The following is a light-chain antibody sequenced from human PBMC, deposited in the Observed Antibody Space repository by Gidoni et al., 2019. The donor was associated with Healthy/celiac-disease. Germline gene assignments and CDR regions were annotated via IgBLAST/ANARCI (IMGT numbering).Light chain of an antibody. J-gene: IGLJ2*01. Sequence: QSALTQPASVSGSPGQSITIPCTGTSSYVGSYNLVSWYQQHPGKAPKLMIYEVSKRPSGVSNRFSGSKSGNTASLTISGLQAEDEADYYCCSYAGSSTHVVFGGGTKLTVL. CDR3: CSYAGSSTHVV. V-gene: IGLV2-23*02. CDR1: SSYVGSYNL. CDR2: EVS.